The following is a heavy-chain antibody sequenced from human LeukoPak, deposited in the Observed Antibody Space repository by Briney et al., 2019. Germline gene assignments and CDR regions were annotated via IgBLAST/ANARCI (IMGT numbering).Heavy chain of an antibody. CDR3: ARALTLMVVVPGY. V-gene: IGHV3-48*02. J-gene: IGHJ4*02. CDR2: ISSSSTI. D-gene: IGHD3-22*01. Sequence: PGGSLRLSCAASGFTFSNYNMNWVRQAPGKGLEWVSYISSSSTIYYADSVKGRFTISRDNAKNSLYLQMNSLRDEDTAVYYCARALTLMVVVPGYWGQGTLVTVSS. CDR1: GFTFSNYN.